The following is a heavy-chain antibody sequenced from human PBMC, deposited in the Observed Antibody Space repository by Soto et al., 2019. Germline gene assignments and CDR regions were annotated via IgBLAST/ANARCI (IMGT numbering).Heavy chain of an antibody. Sequence: QVQLQESGRGLVKASQTLSLICSVSGESISSGGYYWSWIRHHPGKGLEWIGYIYDSESAYYNPSLKSRVTISMDTSKNHFAMKLSSVTAADTAVYYCARASSSSSAADYWGQGTLITVSS. V-gene: IGHV4-31*03. CDR2: IYDSESA. D-gene: IGHD6-6*01. CDR1: GESISSGGYY. CDR3: ARASSSSSAADY. J-gene: IGHJ4*02.